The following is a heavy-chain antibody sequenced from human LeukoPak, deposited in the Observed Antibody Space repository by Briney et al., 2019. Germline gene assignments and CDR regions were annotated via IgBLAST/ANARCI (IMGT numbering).Heavy chain of an antibody. CDR1: GYTFTGYY. CDR2: IHPNNGGT. J-gene: IGHJ4*02. V-gene: IGHV1-2*02. D-gene: IGHD3-3*01. Sequence: EASVKVSCKASGYTFTGYYIHWVRQAPGQGLERMGWIHPNNGGTNYAQKFQGRVTMTRDTSISTAYMELSRLGSDDTAVYYCARAATIFGVVINFYYWGQGTLVTVSS. CDR3: ARAATIFGVVINFYY.